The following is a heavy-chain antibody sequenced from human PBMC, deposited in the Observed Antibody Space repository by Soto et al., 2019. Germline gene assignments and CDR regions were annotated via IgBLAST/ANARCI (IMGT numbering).Heavy chain of an antibody. J-gene: IGHJ3*02. CDR3: AKGTDSSGYYYCAFDI. Sequence: PGGSLRLSCAASGFTFSGYAMSWVRQAPGKGLEWVSGISGSGASTYYADSVKGRFTISRDNSKNTLYLQMNSLRAEDTAVYYCAKGTDSSGYYYCAFDIWGQGTMVTVSS. CDR2: ISGSGAST. D-gene: IGHD3-22*01. CDR1: GFTFSGYA. V-gene: IGHV3-23*01.